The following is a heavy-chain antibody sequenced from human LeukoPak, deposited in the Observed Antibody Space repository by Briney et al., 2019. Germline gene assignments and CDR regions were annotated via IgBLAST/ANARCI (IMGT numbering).Heavy chain of an antibody. CDR3: ARQGGSGEIDY. Sequence: SETLTLTCTVSGGSISSSSYYWSWIRQPPGKGLEWIGYIYYSGSTNYNPSLKSRVTISVDTSKNQFSLKLSSVTAADTAVYYCARQGGSGEIDYWGQGTLVTVSS. D-gene: IGHD3-10*01. V-gene: IGHV4-61*05. CDR2: IYYSGST. CDR1: GGSISSSSYY. J-gene: IGHJ4*02.